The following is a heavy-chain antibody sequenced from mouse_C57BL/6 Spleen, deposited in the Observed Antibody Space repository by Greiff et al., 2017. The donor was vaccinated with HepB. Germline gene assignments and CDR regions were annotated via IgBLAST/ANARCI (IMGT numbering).Heavy chain of an antibody. CDR3: ASNYVFDY. V-gene: IGHV5-17*01. J-gene: IGHJ2*01. CDR2: ISSGSSTI. D-gene: IGHD2-1*01. CDR1: GFTFSDYG. Sequence: EVKLMESGGGLVKPGGSLKLSCAASGFTFSDYGMHWVRQAPEKGLEWVAYISSGSSTIYYADTVKGRFTISRDNAKNTLFLQMTSLRSEDTAMYYCASNYVFDYWGQGTTLTVSS.